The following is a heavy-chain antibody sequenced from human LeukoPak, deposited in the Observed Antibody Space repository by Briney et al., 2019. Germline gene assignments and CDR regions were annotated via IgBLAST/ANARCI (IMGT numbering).Heavy chain of an antibody. J-gene: IGHJ4*02. Sequence: RPGGSLRLSCAASGFTFDDYGMTWVRQAPGKGLEWVSGINWNGGNTGYADSVKGRFTISRDNAQNSLYLQMNSLRAEDTALYYCARVASNYDFDYWGQGTLVTVSS. V-gene: IGHV3-20*04. CDR2: INWNGGNT. CDR1: GFTFDDYG. D-gene: IGHD4-11*01. CDR3: ARVASNYDFDY.